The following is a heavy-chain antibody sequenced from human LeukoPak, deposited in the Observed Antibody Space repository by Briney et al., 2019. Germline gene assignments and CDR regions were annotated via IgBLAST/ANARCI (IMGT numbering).Heavy chain of an antibody. Sequence: GGSLRLSCAASGFTFSSYAMHWVRQAPGKGLEWVALISYDGTNENYADSVKGRFTISRDDSRNTLFLQMDSLKAEDTAVYYCAKDPYYYDSSGYTPTWFDPWGQGTLVTVSS. D-gene: IGHD3-22*01. J-gene: IGHJ5*02. CDR1: GFTFSSYA. CDR3: AKDPYYYDSSGYTPTWFDP. V-gene: IGHV3-30-3*01. CDR2: ISYDGTNE.